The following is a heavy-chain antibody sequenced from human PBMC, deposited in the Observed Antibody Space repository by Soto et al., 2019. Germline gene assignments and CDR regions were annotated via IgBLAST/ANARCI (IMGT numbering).Heavy chain of an antibody. Sequence: VLLVQSGAEVKKSGSSVKVSCKGSGGTFSTYAINWVRQAPGQGLEWMGGIIPMFGKANYAENFQGRVTISADESTITAYMELSSLTSDDAAVYYCARGFRDGYFYAMDVWGQGTTVTVSS. V-gene: IGHV1-69*01. CDR3: ARGFRDGYFYAMDV. D-gene: IGHD2-21*01. CDR1: GGTFSTYA. J-gene: IGHJ6*02. CDR2: IIPMFGKA.